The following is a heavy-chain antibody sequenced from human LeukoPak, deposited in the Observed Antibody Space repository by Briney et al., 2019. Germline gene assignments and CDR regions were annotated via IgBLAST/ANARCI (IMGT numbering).Heavy chain of an antibody. V-gene: IGHV4-4*09. CDR2: IYTSGST. CDR3: AILLRDAFDI. J-gene: IGHJ3*02. Sequence: KGLEWIGYIYTSGSTNYNPSLKSRVTISVDTSKNQFSLKLSSVTAADTAVYYCAILLRDAFDIWGQGTMVTVSS.